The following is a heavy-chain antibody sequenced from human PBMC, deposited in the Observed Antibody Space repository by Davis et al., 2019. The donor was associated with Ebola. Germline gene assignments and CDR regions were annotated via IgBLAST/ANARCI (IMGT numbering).Heavy chain of an antibody. CDR2: INPSGGST. CDR3: AKGSNGNWFDP. CDR1: GYTFTSYA. Sequence: ASVKASCKASGYTFTSYAMHWVRQAPGQGLEWMGIINPSGGSTSYAQKFQGRVTMTRDTSTSTVYMELSSLRSEDTALYYCAKGSNGNWFDPWGQGTLVTVSS. D-gene: IGHD3-16*01. J-gene: IGHJ5*02. V-gene: IGHV1-46*01.